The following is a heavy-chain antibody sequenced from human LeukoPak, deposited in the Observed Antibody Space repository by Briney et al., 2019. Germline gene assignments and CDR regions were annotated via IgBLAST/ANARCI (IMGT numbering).Heavy chain of an antibody. V-gene: IGHV1-18*01. J-gene: IGHJ6*02. D-gene: IGHD2-15*01. Sequence: ASVKVSCKASGYTFTSYGISWVRQAPGQGLEWMGWISAYNGNTNFAQKLQGRVTMTTDTSTSTAYMELRSLRSDDTAVYYCARDPPRIVVVVAATNYYGMDVWGQGTTVTVSS. CDR3: ARDPPRIVVVVAATNYYGMDV. CDR1: GYTFTSYG. CDR2: ISAYNGNT.